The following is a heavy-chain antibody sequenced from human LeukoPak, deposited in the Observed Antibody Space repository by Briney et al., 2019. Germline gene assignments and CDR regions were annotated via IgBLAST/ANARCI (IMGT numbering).Heavy chain of an antibody. J-gene: IGHJ4*02. V-gene: IGHV4-59*01. CDR1: GGSISSYY. CDR2: IYYSGST. CDR3: ARGSRELYYFDY. D-gene: IGHD1-7*01. Sequence: SETLSLTCTVSGGSISSYYWSWIRQPPGKGLEWIGYIYYSGSTKYNPSLKSRVTISVDASKTQFSLKLNSVTAADTAVYYCARGSRELYYFDYWGQGTLVAVSS.